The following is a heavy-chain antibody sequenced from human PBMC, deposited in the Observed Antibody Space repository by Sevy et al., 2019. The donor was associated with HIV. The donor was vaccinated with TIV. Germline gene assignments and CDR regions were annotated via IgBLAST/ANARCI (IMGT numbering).Heavy chain of an antibody. CDR3: ARVGWGSRGYYFDY. CDR2: ISSSSSTI. J-gene: IGHJ4*02. Sequence: GGSLRLSCAASGFTFSSYSMNWVRQAPGKGLEWVSNISSSSSTIYYADSVKGRFTISRDNAKNSLYLQMNSRRAEDTAVYYCARVGWGSRGYYFDYWGQGTLVTVSS. D-gene: IGHD7-27*01. V-gene: IGHV3-48*01. CDR1: GFTFSSYS.